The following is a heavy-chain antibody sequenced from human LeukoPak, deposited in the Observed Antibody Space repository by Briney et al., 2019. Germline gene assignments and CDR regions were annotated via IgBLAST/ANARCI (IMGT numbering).Heavy chain of an antibody. CDR3: ARAYPYSSSPVDY. D-gene: IGHD6-13*01. CDR1: GGSFSGYY. Sequence: SETLSLTCAVYGGSFSGYYWSWIRQPPGGGLEWIGEINHSGSTNYNPSLKSRVTISVDTSKNQFSLKLSSVTAADTAVYYCARAYPYSSSPVDYWGQGTLVTVSS. V-gene: IGHV4-34*01. CDR2: INHSGST. J-gene: IGHJ4*02.